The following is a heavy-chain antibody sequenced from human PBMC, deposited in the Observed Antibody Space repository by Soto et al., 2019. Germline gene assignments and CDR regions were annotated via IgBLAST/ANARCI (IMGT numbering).Heavy chain of an antibody. V-gene: IGHV4-31*01. CDR2: ISDSGSS. CDR1: GGSISSGSFY. CDR3: ARTTFYDIFAAYYALFDY. D-gene: IGHD3-9*01. Sequence: QVQLQESGPGLVKPSQTLTLTCTVSGGSISSGSFYWSWIRQHPGKGLEWIGHISDSGSSHYNPSLESLVTLSADTSKNPFSLKLSAVTAADTAVYFCARTTFYDIFAAYYALFDYWGQGTLVTVSS. J-gene: IGHJ4*02.